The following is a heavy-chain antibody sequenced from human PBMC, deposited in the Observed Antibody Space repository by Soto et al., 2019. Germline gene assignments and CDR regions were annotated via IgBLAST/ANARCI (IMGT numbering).Heavy chain of an antibody. Sequence: SETLSLTCTVSGASINNNDYYWSWVRQTPGKGLEWIGYVYYSGTTDYIPSLKSRLSMSIDKSQNQFTLKLNSVTAADTATYYCARMSYFYDKWYFDLWGRGTLVTVSS. CDR3: ARMSYFYDKWYFDL. D-gene: IGHD3-22*01. CDR2: VYYSGTT. CDR1: GASINNNDYY. J-gene: IGHJ2*01. V-gene: IGHV4-30-4*01.